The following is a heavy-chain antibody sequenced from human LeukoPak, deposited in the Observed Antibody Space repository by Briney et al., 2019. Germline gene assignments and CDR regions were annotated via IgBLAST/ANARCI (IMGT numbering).Heavy chain of an antibody. CDR2: IKQDGSEK. D-gene: IGHD3-9*01. V-gene: IGHV3-7*01. CDR1: GFTFSSYW. Sequence: GGSLRLSCAASGFTFSSYWMSWVRQAPGKGLEWVANIKQDGSEKYYVASVKGRFTISRDNAKNSLYLQMNSLRAEDTAVYYCARGDYDILTGLFDYWGQGTLVTVSS. J-gene: IGHJ4*02. CDR3: ARGDYDILTGLFDY.